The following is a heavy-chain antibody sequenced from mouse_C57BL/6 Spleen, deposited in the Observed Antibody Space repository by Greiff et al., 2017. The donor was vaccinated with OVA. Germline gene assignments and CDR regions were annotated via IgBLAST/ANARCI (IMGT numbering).Heavy chain of an antibody. CDR3: ARLTGDCLGG. D-gene: IGHD4-1*01. CDR2: IYPGDGDT. V-gene: IGHV1-82*01. J-gene: IGHJ2*01. Sequence: QVQLQESGPELVKPGASVKISCKASGFAFSSSCMNWVKQRPGKGLEWIGRIYPGDGDTNYNGKFKGKATLTADKSSSTAYMQLSSLTSEDSAVYFCARLTGDCLGGRGKGTTLTVSS. CDR1: GFAFSSSC.